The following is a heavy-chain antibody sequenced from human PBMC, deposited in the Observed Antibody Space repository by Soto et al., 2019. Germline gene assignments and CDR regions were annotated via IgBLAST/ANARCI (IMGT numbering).Heavy chain of an antibody. D-gene: IGHD6-19*01. Sequence: TLSLTCTVSGGSISIGGYYLSWLRQHPGKGLEWVGCIDNSGSTDYNPSLKRRVTISVDTYKNQFALKLSSVTAADTAMNFCGGQWIAGAGNGKWFEPWGQGKLVTVSS. V-gene: IGHV4-31*03. CDR1: GGSISIGGYY. CDR2: IDNSGST. J-gene: IGHJ5*02. CDR3: GGQWIAGAGNGKWFEP.